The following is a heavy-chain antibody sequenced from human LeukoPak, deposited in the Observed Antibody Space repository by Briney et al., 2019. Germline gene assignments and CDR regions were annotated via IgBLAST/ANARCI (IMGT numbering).Heavy chain of an antibody. CDR3: AGRAATGFDAFDI. D-gene: IGHD1-1*01. Sequence: GSLRLSCAASGFTFRTYSMNWVRQAPGKGLEWVSSISSSSSYIYYADSMKGRFTISRDNAKNSVYLQMNSLRAEDTAMYYCAGRAATGFDAFDIWGQGTMVTVSS. J-gene: IGHJ3*02. CDR1: GFTFRTYS. V-gene: IGHV3-21*01. CDR2: ISSSSSYI.